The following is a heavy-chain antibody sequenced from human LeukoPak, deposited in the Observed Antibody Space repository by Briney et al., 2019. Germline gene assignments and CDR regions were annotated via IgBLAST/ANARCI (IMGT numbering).Heavy chain of an antibody. CDR3: ARDYN. CDR2: IKPDGGET. Sequence: GGSLRLSCAASGVTFGDYTMSWFRQAPGKGLEWVANIKPDGGETYYVDSVKGRFTISRDNAKSSLYLQMNCLRAEDTAVYYCARDYNLGQGTLVTVSS. J-gene: IGHJ4*02. V-gene: IGHV3-7*01. CDR1: GVTFGDYT.